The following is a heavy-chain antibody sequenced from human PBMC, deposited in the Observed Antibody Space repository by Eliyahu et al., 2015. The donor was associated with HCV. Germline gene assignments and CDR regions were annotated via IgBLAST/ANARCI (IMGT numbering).Heavy chain of an antibody. CDR2: INMDGSST. V-gene: IGHV3-74*01. CDR1: GFXFXDYW. J-gene: IGHJ3*02. CDR3: VRVRLARESYRAFDI. D-gene: IGHD3-16*02. Sequence: EVQLVESGGGLVQPGGSLRLSCAASGFXFXDYWLHWVRQAPGKGLDWVSRINMDGSSTTYADSVKGRFTISRDNAENTLYLQMSSLRVEDTAVYYCVRVRLARESYRAFDIWGQGTMVIVSS.